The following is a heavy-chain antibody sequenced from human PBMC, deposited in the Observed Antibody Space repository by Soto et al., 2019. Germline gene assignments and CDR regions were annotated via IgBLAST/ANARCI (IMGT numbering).Heavy chain of an antibody. CDR3: APSRRSSGDAFDF. CDR2: IYWNDDE. J-gene: IGHJ3*01. Sequence: QITLKESGPALVKPTQTLTLTCTFSGFSLTTSGVGVGWIRQPPGKALEWLAIIYWNDDERYSPSLRSRLTITKDTSKNQVVLTMTNMEAVDTATYYCAPSRRSSGDAFDFWGQGTMVTVSS. CDR1: GFSLTTSGVG. D-gene: IGHD6-6*01. V-gene: IGHV2-5*01.